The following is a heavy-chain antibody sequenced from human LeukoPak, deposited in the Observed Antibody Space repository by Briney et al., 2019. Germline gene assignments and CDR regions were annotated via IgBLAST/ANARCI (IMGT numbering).Heavy chain of an antibody. Sequence: SETLSLTCAVSGGSISSSNWWSWVRQPPGKGLEWIGEIYHSGSTNYNPSLKSRVTMSVDTSKNQFSLKLSSVTAADTAVYYCARVVGLWFGESLFFDAFDIWGQGTMVTVSS. CDR3: ARVVGLWFGESLFFDAFDI. CDR1: GGSISSSNW. D-gene: IGHD3-10*01. CDR2: IYHSGST. J-gene: IGHJ3*02. V-gene: IGHV4-4*02.